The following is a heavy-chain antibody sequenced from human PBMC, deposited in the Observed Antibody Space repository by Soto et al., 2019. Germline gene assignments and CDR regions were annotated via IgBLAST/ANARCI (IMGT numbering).Heavy chain of an antibody. V-gene: IGHV3-33*01. CDR2: IWYDESNK. Sequence: QVQLVESGGGVVQPGRSLRLSCAASGFSFSGFAMHWVRQAPGKGLEWVAVIWYDESNKYYTDSVKGRFTISRDNSKNALYLQMTSLRAEDTAVYYCARDYVSRYYDSSGYFDYWGQGTLVTVSS. J-gene: IGHJ4*02. D-gene: IGHD3-22*01. CDR1: GFSFSGFA. CDR3: ARDYVSRYYDSSGYFDY.